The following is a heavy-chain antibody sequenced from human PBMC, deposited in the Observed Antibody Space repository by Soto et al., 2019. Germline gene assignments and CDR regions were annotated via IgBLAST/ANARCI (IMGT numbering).Heavy chain of an antibody. CDR2: ISYDGSNK. CDR1: GFTFSSYG. V-gene: IGHV3-30*18. Sequence: QVQLVESGGGVVQPGRSLRLSCAASGFTFSSYGMHWVRQAPGKGLEWVAVISYDGSNKYYADSVKGRFTISRDNSKNTLYLQMNSRRAEVTAAYYCAKRVECSGGSCYTATVAFHYGMDVWGQGTTVTVSS. J-gene: IGHJ6*02. D-gene: IGHD2-15*01. CDR3: AKRVECSGGSCYTATVAFHYGMDV.